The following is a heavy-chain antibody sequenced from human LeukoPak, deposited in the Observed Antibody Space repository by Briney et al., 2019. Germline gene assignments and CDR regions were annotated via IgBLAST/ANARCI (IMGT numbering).Heavy chain of an antibody. D-gene: IGHD3-10*01. CDR2: INHSGQI. V-gene: IGHV4-34*01. CDR1: GGSFTGYY. CDR3: TSGGYGPGSHHRF. Sequence: SETLSRTRAIYGGSFTGYYWSRIRQSPGKGLEWIGEINHSGQIDYNTSLKSRVTISVDTSRNQFSLHLNSVTAADTAVYYCTSGGYGPGSHHRFWGQGTLVTVSS. J-gene: IGHJ4*02.